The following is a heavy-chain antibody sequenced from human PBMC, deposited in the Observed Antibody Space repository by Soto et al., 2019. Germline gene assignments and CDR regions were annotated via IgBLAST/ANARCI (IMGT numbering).Heavy chain of an antibody. V-gene: IGHV2-5*02. CDR2: IYWDDDK. CDR1: GFSLSTSGVG. Sequence: QITLKESGPPLVKPTQTLTLTCTFSGFSLSTSGVGVGWIRQPPGKALEWLALIYWDDDKRYSPSLKSRLTITKDPSKNQVVLTMPNMDPVDTATYYGAHGDSYVDVWGQGTTVTVSS. D-gene: IGHD2-21*02. J-gene: IGHJ6*02. CDR3: AHGDSYVDV.